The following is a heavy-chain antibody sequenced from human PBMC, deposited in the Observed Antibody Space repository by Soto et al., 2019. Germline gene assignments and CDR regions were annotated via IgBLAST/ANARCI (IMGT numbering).Heavy chain of an antibody. V-gene: IGHV3-15*01. CDR1: GFTFSNAW. D-gene: IGHD6-19*01. CDR2: IKSKTDGGTT. CDR3: TTDYSSGWYLVTSSFDI. Sequence: EVQLVESGGGLVKPGGSLRLSCAASGFTFSNAWMGWVRQAPGKGLEWVGRIKSKTDGGTTDYAAPVKGRFTISRDDSKNTLYLQMNSLKTEDTAVYYCTTDYSSGWYLVTSSFDIWGQGTMVTVSS. J-gene: IGHJ3*02.